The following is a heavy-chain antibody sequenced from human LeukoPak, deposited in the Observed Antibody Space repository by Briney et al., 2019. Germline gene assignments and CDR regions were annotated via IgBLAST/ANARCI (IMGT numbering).Heavy chain of an antibody. Sequence: GRSLRLSYAASGFTFSSYGMHWVRQAPGKGLEWVAVIWYDGSNKYYADSVKGRFTISRDNSKNTLYLQMNSLRAKDTAVYYCAGEFQGPLSNYMGVWGKGTTVTVSS. D-gene: IGHD2-21*01. CDR2: IWYDGSNK. CDR1: GFTFSSYG. CDR3: AGEFQGPLSNYMGV. V-gene: IGHV3-33*01. J-gene: IGHJ6*03.